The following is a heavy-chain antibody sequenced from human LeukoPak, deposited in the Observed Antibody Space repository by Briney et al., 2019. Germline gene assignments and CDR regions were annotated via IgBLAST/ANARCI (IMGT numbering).Heavy chain of an antibody. D-gene: IGHD2-2*01. CDR1: GFTVNSNY. CDR2: IYSGGST. Sequence: GGSLRLSCAASGFTVNSNYMSWVRQAPGKGLEWVSLIYSGGSTYYADSVKGRFTVSRDNSKDTLYLQMNSLRAEDTAVYYCARGRGYCSSTTCYEAFDIWGQGTMVTVSS. CDR3: ARGRGYCSSTTCYEAFDI. J-gene: IGHJ3*02. V-gene: IGHV3-66*02.